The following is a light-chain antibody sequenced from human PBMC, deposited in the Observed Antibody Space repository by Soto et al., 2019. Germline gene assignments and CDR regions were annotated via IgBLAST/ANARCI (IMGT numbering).Light chain of an antibody. CDR2: AAS. V-gene: IGKV1-39*01. CDR3: QQSISTPWT. Sequence: DIQMTQWPSSLSASLLDRVSITCRASQSISSYLNWYQQKPGRAPKLLIFAASSLQSGVPSRFSGSGSGTDFTLTISSLQPEDFATYCCQQSISTPWTFGQGTKVDIK. J-gene: IGKJ1*01. CDR1: QSISSY.